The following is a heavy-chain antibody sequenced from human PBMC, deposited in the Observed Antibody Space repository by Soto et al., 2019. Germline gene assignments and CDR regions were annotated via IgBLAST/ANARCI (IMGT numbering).Heavy chain of an antibody. V-gene: IGHV1-18*04. CDR2: ISAYNGNT. J-gene: IGHJ6*02. CDR1: GYTFTSYG. D-gene: IGHD6-13*01. Sequence: GASVKVSCKASGYTFTSYGISWVRQAPGQGLEWMGWISAYNGNTNYAQKLQGRVTMTTDTSTSTAYMELRSLRSDDTAVYYCARDGIAAAGPHYYYYGMDVWGQGTTVTVSS. CDR3: ARDGIAAAGPHYYYYGMDV.